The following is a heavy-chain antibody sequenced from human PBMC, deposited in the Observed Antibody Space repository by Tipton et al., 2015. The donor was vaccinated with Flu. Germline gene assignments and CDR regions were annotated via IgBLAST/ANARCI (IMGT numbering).Heavy chain of an antibody. D-gene: IGHD3-10*01. CDR1: GDSISNGYY. V-gene: IGHV4-38-2*01. Sequence: LRLSCAVSGDSISNGYYWGWIRQPPGKGLEWIGNIYHSGSPYYNPSLKSRVTISVDTSKNQFSLKLSSVTAADTAVYYCARHGREFFYGSGTDYWGQGTLVTVSS. CDR2: IYHSGSP. CDR3: ARHGREFFYGSGTDY. J-gene: IGHJ4*02.